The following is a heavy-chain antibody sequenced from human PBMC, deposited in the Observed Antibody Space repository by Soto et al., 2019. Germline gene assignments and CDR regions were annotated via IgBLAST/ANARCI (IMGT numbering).Heavy chain of an antibody. J-gene: IGHJ4*02. CDR1: GGSISSGGYS. CDR2: IYYSGST. Sequence: SETLSLTCVVSGGSISSGGYSWSWIRQPPGKGLEWIGYIYYSGSTYYNPSLKSRVTISVDTSKNQFSLKLSSVTAADTAVYYCARHTPAISISDHWGQGTLVTVSS. V-gene: IGHV4-30-2*03. D-gene: IGHD2-15*01. CDR3: ARHTPAISISDH.